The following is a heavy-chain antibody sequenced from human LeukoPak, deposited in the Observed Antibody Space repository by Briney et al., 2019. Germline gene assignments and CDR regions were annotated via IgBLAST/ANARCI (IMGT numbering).Heavy chain of an antibody. V-gene: IGHV4-61*02. J-gene: IGHJ4*02. CDR1: GGSISSRTYY. D-gene: IGHD2-15*01. CDR3: ARNSCPSGSCYDNRGYFDY. CDR2: IYTSGST. Sequence: TSETLSLTCTVSGGSISSRTYYWSWIRQPAGKGLEWIGRIYTSGSTNYNPSLKSRITISVDTSKNQFSLKLSSVTAADTAVYYCARNSCPSGSCYDNRGYFDYWGQGTLVTVSS.